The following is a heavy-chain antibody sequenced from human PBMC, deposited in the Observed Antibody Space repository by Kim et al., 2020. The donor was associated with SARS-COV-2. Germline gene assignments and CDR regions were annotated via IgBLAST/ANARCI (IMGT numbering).Heavy chain of an antibody. CDR2: IKQDGSEK. Sequence: GGSLRLSCAASGFTFSSYWMSWVRQAPGKGLEWVANIKQDGSEKYYVDSVKGRFTISRDNAKNSLYLQMNSLRAEDTAVYYCARGGDSGYDSRFDYWGQGTLVTVSS. CDR3: ARGGDSGYDSRFDY. D-gene: IGHD5-12*01. J-gene: IGHJ4*02. V-gene: IGHV3-7*03. CDR1: GFTFSSYW.